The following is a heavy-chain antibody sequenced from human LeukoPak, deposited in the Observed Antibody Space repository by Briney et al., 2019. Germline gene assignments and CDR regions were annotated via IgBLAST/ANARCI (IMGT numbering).Heavy chain of an antibody. CDR1: GGSISSSSYY. V-gene: IGHV4-39*01. Sequence: SETLSLTCTVSGGSISSSSYYWGWIRQPPGKELEWIGSIYYSGSTYYNPSLKSRVTISVDTSKNQFSLKLSSVTAADTAVYYCARHSIPYYFDYWGQGTLVTVSS. J-gene: IGHJ4*02. CDR2: IYYSGST. CDR3: ARHSIPYYFDY.